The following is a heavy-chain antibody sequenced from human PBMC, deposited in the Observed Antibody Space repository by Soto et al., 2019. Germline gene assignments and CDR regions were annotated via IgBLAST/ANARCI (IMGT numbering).Heavy chain of an antibody. Sequence: QVQLQESGPGLVKPSQTLSLTCTVSGGSISSGDYYWSWIRQPPGKGLEWIGYIYYSGSTYYNPSLKSRVTISVDTSKNQFSLKLSSVTAADTAVYYCARGGVTGTITNYYFHYWGQGTLVTVSS. D-gene: IGHD1-20*01. CDR1: GGSISSGDYY. CDR2: IYYSGST. V-gene: IGHV4-30-4*01. J-gene: IGHJ4*02. CDR3: ARGGVTGTITNYYFHY.